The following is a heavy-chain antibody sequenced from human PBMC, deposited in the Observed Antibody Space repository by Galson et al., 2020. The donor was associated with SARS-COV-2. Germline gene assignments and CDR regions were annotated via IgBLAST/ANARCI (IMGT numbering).Heavy chain of an antibody. Sequence: GASLKISCTASGYVLNTYGLTWVRQAPGQGLERMGRITSHNGFPDYAHSFQGRVTMASDTATTTAYMELRSLRPDDAAVYYWAGGSYYDGIDWYFELWGRGTLVTFSS. CDR3: AGGSYYDGIDWYFEL. V-gene: IGHV1-18*01. J-gene: IGHJ2*01. CDR1: GYVLNTYG. D-gene: IGHD3-22*01. CDR2: ITSHNGFP.